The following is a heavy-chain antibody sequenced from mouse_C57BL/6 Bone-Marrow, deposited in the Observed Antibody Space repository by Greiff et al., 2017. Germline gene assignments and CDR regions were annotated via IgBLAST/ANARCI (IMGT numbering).Heavy chain of an antibody. CDR2: INPSTGYT. CDR3: ARNWNYFNY. D-gene: IGHD4-1*01. CDR1: GYTFTSYW. J-gene: IGHJ2*01. V-gene: IGHV1-7*01. Sequence: FQLQQSGAELAKPGASEKMSCKASGYTFTSYWMHWVKQRPGQGLEWIGYINPSTGYTEYNQKFKVKATLTADKSSSTAYMQLSSLTSEDSAVYYWARNWNYFNYGGKSTTRAVTS.